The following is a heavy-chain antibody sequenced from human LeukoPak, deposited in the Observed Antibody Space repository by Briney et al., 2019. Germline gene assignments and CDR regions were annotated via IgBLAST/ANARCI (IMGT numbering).Heavy chain of an antibody. J-gene: IGHJ4*02. Sequence: SETLSLTCTVSGGSISSYYWGWIRQPPGKGLEWIGSIYYSGSIYYNPSLKSRVTISVDTSKNQFSLKLSSVTAADTAVYYCARYYGDPFFYFDYWGQGTLVTVSS. V-gene: IGHV4-39*01. D-gene: IGHD4-17*01. CDR2: IYYSGSI. CDR1: GGSISSYY. CDR3: ARYYGDPFFYFDY.